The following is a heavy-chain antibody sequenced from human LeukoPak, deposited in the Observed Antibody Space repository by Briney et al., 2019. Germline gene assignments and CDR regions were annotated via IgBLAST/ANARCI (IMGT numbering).Heavy chain of an antibody. D-gene: IGHD6-19*01. Sequence: PGGSLRLSCAASGFTFSSYAMQGVRQAPGKGLEWVAVISYDGSDKNYADSVKGRFTISRDNSKNTLYLQMNILRADDTAVYYCARAVYRSGGYYFDYWGQGTLVIVSS. CDR2: ISYDGSDK. CDR3: ARAVYRSGGYYFDY. V-gene: IGHV3-30*04. CDR1: GFTFSSYA. J-gene: IGHJ4*02.